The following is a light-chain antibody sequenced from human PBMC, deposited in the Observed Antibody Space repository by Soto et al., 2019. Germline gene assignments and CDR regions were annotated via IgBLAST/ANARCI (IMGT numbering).Light chain of an antibody. Sequence: IVLTQSPATLSVSPGERATLSCRASQSVNYNLAWYQQKPGHAPGLLIYITSTRATGIPARFSGSGSGTEFTLTISSLQSEDSAVYYCQQYNNWPSWTFGQGTKV. CDR3: QQYNNWPSWT. J-gene: IGKJ1*01. CDR2: ITS. V-gene: IGKV3-15*01. CDR1: QSVNYN.